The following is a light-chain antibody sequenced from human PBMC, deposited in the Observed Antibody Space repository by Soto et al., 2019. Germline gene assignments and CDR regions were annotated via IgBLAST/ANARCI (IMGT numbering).Light chain of an antibody. CDR3: QQYNSYPLT. CDR1: QSISSW. CDR2: DGS. Sequence: DIQMTQSPSTLSASVGDRVTITCRASQSISSWLAWYQQKPGKAPKLLIFDGSSLESGVPSRFSGSGSGTEFTLTISSLQPDDFATYYCQQYNSYPLTFGGGTKVDIK. V-gene: IGKV1-5*01. J-gene: IGKJ4*01.